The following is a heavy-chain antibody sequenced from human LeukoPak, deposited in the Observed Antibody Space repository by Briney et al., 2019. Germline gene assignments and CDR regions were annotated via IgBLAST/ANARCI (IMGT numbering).Heavy chain of an antibody. J-gene: IGHJ4*02. CDR1: GGSISSGGYY. V-gene: IGHV4-31*03. Sequence: SRTLSLTCTVSGGSISSGGYYWSWIRQHPGKGLEWIGYIYYSGSTYYNPSLKSRVTISVDTSKNQFSLKLRSVTAADTAGYYCARSARYCSSTSCYEIPGDYWGQGTLVTVSS. CDR2: IYYSGST. D-gene: IGHD2-2*01. CDR3: ARSARYCSSTSCYEIPGDY.